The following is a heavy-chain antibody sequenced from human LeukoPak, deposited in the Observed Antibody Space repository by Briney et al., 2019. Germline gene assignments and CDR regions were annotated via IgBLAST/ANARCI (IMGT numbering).Heavy chain of an antibody. CDR3: ARVRDYYDSRGYYFEYFDH. CDR2: ISSSGSTT. Sequence: GGSLRLSCAASGFTFTSYEMNWVRQAPGKGLEWVSYISSSGSTTYYADSMKGRFTISRDNAKNSLYLQMNSLRAEDTAVYYCARVRDYYDSRGYYFEYFDHWGQGTLVTVSS. J-gene: IGHJ1*01. CDR1: GFTFTSYE. V-gene: IGHV3-48*03. D-gene: IGHD3-22*01.